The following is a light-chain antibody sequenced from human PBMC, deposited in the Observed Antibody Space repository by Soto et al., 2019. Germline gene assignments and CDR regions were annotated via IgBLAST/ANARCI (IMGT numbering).Light chain of an antibody. CDR2: EVS. J-gene: IGLJ1*01. V-gene: IGLV2-14*01. Sequence: QSVLTQPASVSGSPGQSITISCTGTSSDVGGYKYVSWYQQHPGKAPKLMIYEVSNRPSGVSNRFSGSKSGNTASLTVSGLQPEDEADYYCSSYTSSTTLVFGTGTKLTVL. CDR3: SSYTSSTTLV. CDR1: SSDVGGYKY.